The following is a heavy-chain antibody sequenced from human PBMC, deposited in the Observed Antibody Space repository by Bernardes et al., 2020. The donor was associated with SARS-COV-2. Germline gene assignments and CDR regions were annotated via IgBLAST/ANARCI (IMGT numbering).Heavy chain of an antibody. CDR1: GYTLTDLS. CDR2: FDPEDGET. V-gene: IGHV1-24*01. J-gene: IGHJ4*02. Sequence: AAVKVSCKVSGYTLTDLSMHWVRQAPGKGLEWMGGFDPEDGETIYAQKFQGRVTMTEDTSTDTAYMELSSLRSEDTAVYYCATDWAYCGGDCYSLGYWGQGTLVTVSS. D-gene: IGHD2-21*02. CDR3: ATDWAYCGGDCYSLGY.